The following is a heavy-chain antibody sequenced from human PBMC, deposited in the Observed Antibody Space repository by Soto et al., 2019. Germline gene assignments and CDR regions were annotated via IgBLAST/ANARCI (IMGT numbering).Heavy chain of an antibody. Sequence: PGGSLRLSCAASGFTFSSYGMHWVRQAPGKGLEWVAVIWYDGSNKYYADSVKGRFTISRDNSKNTLYLQMNSLRAEDTAVYYCAREKPGPQGGFDPWGQGALVTVSS. J-gene: IGHJ5*02. V-gene: IGHV3-33*01. CDR3: AREKPGPQGGFDP. CDR2: IWYDGSNK. CDR1: GFTFSSYG.